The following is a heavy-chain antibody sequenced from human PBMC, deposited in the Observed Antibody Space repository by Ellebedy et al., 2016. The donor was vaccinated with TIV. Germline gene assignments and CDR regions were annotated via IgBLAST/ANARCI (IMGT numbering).Heavy chain of an antibody. Sequence: ASVKVSXKASGYTFTGYYMHWVRQAPGQGLEWMGWINPNSGGTNYAQKFQGRVTMTRDTSISTAYMELSRLRSDDTAVYYCARDPQKSSTYYYDSSGWNWFDPWGQGTLVTVSS. D-gene: IGHD3-22*01. CDR3: ARDPQKSSTYYYDSSGWNWFDP. CDR1: GYTFTGYY. J-gene: IGHJ5*02. CDR2: INPNSGGT. V-gene: IGHV1-2*02.